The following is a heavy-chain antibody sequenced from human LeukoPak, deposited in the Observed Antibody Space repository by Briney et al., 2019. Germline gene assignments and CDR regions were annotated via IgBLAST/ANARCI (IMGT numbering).Heavy chain of an antibody. CDR1: GYTFISYG. CDR2: IIDYNGNT. V-gene: IGHV1-18*01. CDR3: ASTIAATPRRAWFDP. D-gene: IGHD2-15*01. J-gene: IGHJ5*02. Sequence: ASVKVSCKASGYTFISYGFSWVRHPHGQGLEWMGWIIDYNGNTHYAQKLQCRVTMTTDTSTSTGYMELRSLRSDDTAVYYCASTIAATPRRAWFDPWGQGTLVTVSS.